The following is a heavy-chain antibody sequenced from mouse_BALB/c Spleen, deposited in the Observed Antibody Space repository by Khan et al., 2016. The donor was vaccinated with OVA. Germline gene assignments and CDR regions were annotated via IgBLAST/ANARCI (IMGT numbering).Heavy chain of an antibody. Sequence: VQLQQSGTVLARPGASVKMSCKASGYTFTSYWMHWVKQRPGQGLEWIGAIYPGNSDINYNQKFKGKAKLTAVTSTSTAYMERNSLTNEDSAVYYCTRDGFGNYESWDYWGQGTTLTVSS. CDR1: GYTFTSYW. D-gene: IGHD2-1*01. V-gene: IGHV1-5*01. CDR2: IYPGNSDI. CDR3: TRDGFGNYESWDY. J-gene: IGHJ2*01.